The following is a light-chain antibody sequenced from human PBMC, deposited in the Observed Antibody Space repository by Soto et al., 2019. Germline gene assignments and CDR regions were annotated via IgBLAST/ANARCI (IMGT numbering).Light chain of an antibody. CDR1: QSVSSN. J-gene: IGKJ4*01. CDR2: GAS. Sequence: EIVMTQSPATLSVSPGERATLSCRASQSVSSNLAWYQQKPGQAPRLLIYGASTRATGIPARFSGSRSGTEFTLTISSLQSEDFALYYCQQYNKWPPLTFGGGTKVEI. CDR3: QQYNKWPPLT. V-gene: IGKV3-15*01.